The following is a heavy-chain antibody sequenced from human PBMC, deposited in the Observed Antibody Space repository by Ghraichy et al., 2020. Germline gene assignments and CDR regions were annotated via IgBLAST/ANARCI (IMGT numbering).Heavy chain of an antibody. D-gene: IGHD2-21*02. CDR2: IYYSGST. CDR3: ARHDSKVFPPILCSYYYGMDV. J-gene: IGHJ6*02. Sequence: SETLSLTCTVSGGSISSYFWTWIRQPPGKALEWIGYIYYSGSTEYNPSLKSRVTISVDTSKNQFSLKLSSVTAADTAVYYCARHDSKVFPPILCSYYYGMDVWGQGTAVTVSS. CDR1: GGSISSYF. V-gene: IGHV4-59*08.